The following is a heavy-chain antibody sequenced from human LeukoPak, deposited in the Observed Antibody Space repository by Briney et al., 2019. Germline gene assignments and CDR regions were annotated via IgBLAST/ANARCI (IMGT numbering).Heavy chain of an antibody. D-gene: IGHD2-2*01. Sequence: SPVKVSCSASGSPFTRFGISWVRQAPGHGLECMGWINPKSGSTNYEEKFKGRFTMTRDNSISTAYMELSRLRSDDTAVYYCAKDSHLVVPAASPFDPWGQGTLVTVSS. CDR1: GSPFTRFG. J-gene: IGHJ5*02. V-gene: IGHV1-2*02. CDR2: INPKSGST. CDR3: AKDSHLVVPAASPFDP.